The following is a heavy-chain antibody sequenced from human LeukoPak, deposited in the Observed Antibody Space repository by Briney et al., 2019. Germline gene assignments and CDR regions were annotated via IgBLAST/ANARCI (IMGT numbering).Heavy chain of an antibody. CDR3: ATRYGYNWTVDY. D-gene: IGHD1-1*01. CDR2: ISGSGGST. V-gene: IGHV3-23*01. Sequence: PGGSLRLSCAASGFTFSSYAMSWVRQAPGKGLEWVSAISGSGGSTYYADSVKGRFTISRDNSKNTLYLQMNSLRAENTAVYCCATRYGYNWTVDYWGQGTLVTVSS. CDR1: GFTFSSYA. J-gene: IGHJ4*02.